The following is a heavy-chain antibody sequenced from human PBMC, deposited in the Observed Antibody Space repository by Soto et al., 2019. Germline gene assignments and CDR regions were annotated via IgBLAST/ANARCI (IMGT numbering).Heavy chain of an antibody. Sequence: QVQLVQSGAEVRKPGASVKVSCKTSGYTFSRSGISWVRQAPGQGLEWMGWISTYNGDANYAQKLQGRVTMTTDTSPSTAFMVLGSLTSDDPDVDDCSRPAPGPSYLAVVGVWGLRTTVAAAS. J-gene: IGHJ6*02. D-gene: IGHD2-15*01. CDR2: ISTYNGDA. CDR1: GYTFSRSG. V-gene: IGHV1-18*01. CDR3: SRPAPGPSYLAVVGV.